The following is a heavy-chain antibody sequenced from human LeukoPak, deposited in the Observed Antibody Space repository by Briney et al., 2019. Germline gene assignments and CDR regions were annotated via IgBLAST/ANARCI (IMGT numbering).Heavy chain of an antibody. Sequence: GASVKVSCKASGGTFSGNSISWVRQAPGQGLEWVGGFIPFFGSANYAQNLQGRVTITTDESTTTAYMELNSLRSEDTAMYYCARRSCSGGKCYEYFFESWGQGTPVSVSS. CDR2: FIPFFGSA. CDR1: GGTFSGNS. D-gene: IGHD2-15*01. J-gene: IGHJ4*02. CDR3: ARRSCSGGKCYEYFFES. V-gene: IGHV1-69*05.